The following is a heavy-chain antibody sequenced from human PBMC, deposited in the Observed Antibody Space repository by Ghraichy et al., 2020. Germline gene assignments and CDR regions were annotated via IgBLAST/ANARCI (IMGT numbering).Heavy chain of an antibody. V-gene: IGHV1-2*02. Sequence: ASVKVSCKASGYTFTGYYMHWVRQAPGQGLEWMGGINPNSGSANYAQKFQGRVTITRDTSISTAYMELSRLRSDDTAVYYCACGDIVVVPAAVPDYWGQGTLVTVSP. J-gene: IGHJ4*02. CDR1: GYTFTGYY. D-gene: IGHD2-2*01. CDR3: ACGDIVVVPAAVPDY. CDR2: INPNSGSA.